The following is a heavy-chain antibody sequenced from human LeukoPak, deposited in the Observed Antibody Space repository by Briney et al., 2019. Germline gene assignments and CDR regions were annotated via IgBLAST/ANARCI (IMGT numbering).Heavy chain of an antibody. CDR3: ARDDTAMGGLPLDY. J-gene: IGHJ4*02. CDR1: GYTFTSYG. Sequence: ASVKVSCKASGYTFTSYGISWVRQAPGQGLEWMGWISAYNGNTSYAQKLQGRVTMTTDTSTSTAYMELRSLRSDDTAVYYCARDDTAMGGLPLDYWGQGTLVTVSS. V-gene: IGHV1-18*01. CDR2: ISAYNGNT. D-gene: IGHD5-18*01.